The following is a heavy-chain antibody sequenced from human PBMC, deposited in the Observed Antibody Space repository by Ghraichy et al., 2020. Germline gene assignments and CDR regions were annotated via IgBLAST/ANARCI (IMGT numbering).Heavy chain of an antibody. CDR1: GFTFTNHA. CDR3: VKDSSSWYQLDY. CDR2: ISSTGANT. J-gene: IGHJ4*02. D-gene: IGHD3-22*01. Sequence: GESLNISCSASGFTFTNHAMHWVRQAPGRGLEFVSSISSTGANTYYTDAVKGRFTISRDNSKSTLYLQLSSLRPEDTALYYCVKDSSSWYQLDYWGQGRMVTVSS. V-gene: IGHV3-64D*06.